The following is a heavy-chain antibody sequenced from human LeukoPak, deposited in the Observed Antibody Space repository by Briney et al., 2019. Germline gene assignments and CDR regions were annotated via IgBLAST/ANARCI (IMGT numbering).Heavy chain of an antibody. CDR1: GFTFSSYS. J-gene: IGHJ6*03. CDR2: ISSSSSYI. Sequence: GGSLRLSCAASGFTFSSYSMNWVRQAPGKGLEWVSSISSSSSYIYYADSVKGRFTISRDNAKNSLYLQMNSLRAEDTAVYYCARYPLWGGQTQPRGYYYYMDVWGKGTTVTVSS. CDR3: ARYPLWGGQTQPRGYYYYMDV. D-gene: IGHD1-26*01. V-gene: IGHV3-21*01.